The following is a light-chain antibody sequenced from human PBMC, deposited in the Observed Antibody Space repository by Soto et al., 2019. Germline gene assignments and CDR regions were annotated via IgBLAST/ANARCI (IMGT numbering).Light chain of an antibody. Sequence: DIQLTQSPSFMSASVGDRVTITCRASQGISNYLAWYQQKPGKAPKLLIYGASTLQSGVPWRFSGSGSGTEFTLTISSLQSEDFATYYCQQVLAYPQTFVGGTKVEIK. CDR3: QQVLAYPQT. V-gene: IGKV1-9*01. CDR2: GAS. J-gene: IGKJ4*01. CDR1: QGISNY.